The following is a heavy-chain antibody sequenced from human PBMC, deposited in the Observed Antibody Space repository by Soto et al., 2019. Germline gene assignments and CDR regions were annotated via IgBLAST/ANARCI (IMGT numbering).Heavy chain of an antibody. CDR3: ATVRRARHRTFYFDP. J-gene: IGHJ5*02. CDR1: SGSISSNY. CDR2: ISSSGST. Sequence: PSETLSLTCTASSGSISSNYWSWIRQPPGKGLVLFGYISSSGSTSYNASLQRRVSISVDTSRSQISLRLTSVTAADTAVYYCATVRRARHRTFYFDPWGRGTLVTVSS. D-gene: IGHD2-8*01. V-gene: IGHV4-59*01.